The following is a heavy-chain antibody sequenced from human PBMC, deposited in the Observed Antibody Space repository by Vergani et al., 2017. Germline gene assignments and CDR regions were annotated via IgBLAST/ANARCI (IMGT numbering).Heavy chain of an antibody. D-gene: IGHD6-19*01. CDR2: INPNSGGT. J-gene: IGHJ4*02. CDR1: GYTFTGYY. V-gene: IGHV1-2*02. CDR3: ARGYSSGWYSSFFDY. Sequence: QVQLVQSGAEVKKPGASVKVSCKASGYTFTGYYMHWVRQAPGQGLEWMGWINPNSGGTNYAQKFQGRVTMTRETSISTAYMELSRLRSDDTAVYYCARGYSSGWYSSFFDYWGQGTLVTVSS.